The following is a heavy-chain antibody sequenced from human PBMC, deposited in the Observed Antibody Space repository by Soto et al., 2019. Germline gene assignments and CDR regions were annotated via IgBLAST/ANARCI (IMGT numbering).Heavy chain of an antibody. J-gene: IGHJ4*02. CDR3: ARQLSHICDS. V-gene: IGHV5-51*01. Sequence: GESLKISCNGVGYKFGSAWIGWVRQMPGKGLEWMGIIKPGTSDIRYSPSCRGHVTISADEAVSTAYLQWSSLKASDTAMYYCARQLSHICDSWGQGTLV. CDR1: GYKFGSAW. CDR2: IKPGTSDI. D-gene: IGHD3-3*02.